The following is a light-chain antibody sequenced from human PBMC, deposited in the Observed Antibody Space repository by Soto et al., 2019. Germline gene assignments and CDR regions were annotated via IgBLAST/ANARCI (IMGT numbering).Light chain of an antibody. CDR1: QGISAY. Sequence: DIPLTQSPSFLSASVGDRVTISCRASQGISAYLAWYQQKPGKAPKLLLYGASTLQSGVPSRFSGSASGTEFTRANSSLQPEDFATYFCEQFNAYPLTVGGGTKLEIK. J-gene: IGKJ4*01. V-gene: IGKV1-9*01. CDR2: GAS. CDR3: EQFNAYPLT.